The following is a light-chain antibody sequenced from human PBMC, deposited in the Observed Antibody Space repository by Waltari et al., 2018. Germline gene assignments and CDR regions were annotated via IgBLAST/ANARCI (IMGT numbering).Light chain of an antibody. CDR2: EVS. Sequence: QSALTQPASVSGSPGQSITISCTATTSDVGNYNYVSWYQQHPGKAPKLMIYEVSKRPSGVSNRFSGSNSGNTASLTISGLQAEDEADYCCTSYTSSSIPYVFGTGTKVTVL. CDR1: TSDVGNYNY. CDR3: TSYTSSSIPYV. J-gene: IGLJ1*01. V-gene: IGLV2-14*01.